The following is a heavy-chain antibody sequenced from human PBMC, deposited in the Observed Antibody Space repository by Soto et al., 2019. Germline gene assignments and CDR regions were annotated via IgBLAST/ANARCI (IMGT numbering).Heavy chain of an antibody. V-gene: IGHV3-23*01. J-gene: IGHJ4*02. D-gene: IGHD6-19*01. CDR2: LSGSGTST. CDR1: GFSFVNYA. Sequence: PGGSLRLSCVASGFSFVNYAMNWVRQAPGKGLEWVSGLSGSGTSTYYEDSVKGRFTISRDNSRDTLFLQMKSLTADDTAVYYCAKATTNGGWFNPFDSWGQGALVTVSS. CDR3: AKATTNGGWFNPFDS.